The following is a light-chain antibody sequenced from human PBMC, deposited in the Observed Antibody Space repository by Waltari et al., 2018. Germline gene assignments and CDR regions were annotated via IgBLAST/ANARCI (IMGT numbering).Light chain of an antibody. CDR2: EVN. J-gene: IGLJ3*02. Sequence: QSALTQPPSASGSPGQSVTISCTGTSSDIGGFNYVSWYQQNPGQAPKLLIYEVNKRPTGIPERFSGSKSGNTASLTVSGLQAEDEAEYYCSSYGGRNNLLFGEGTKLTVL. V-gene: IGLV2-8*01. CDR3: SSYGGRNNLL. CDR1: SSDIGGFNY.